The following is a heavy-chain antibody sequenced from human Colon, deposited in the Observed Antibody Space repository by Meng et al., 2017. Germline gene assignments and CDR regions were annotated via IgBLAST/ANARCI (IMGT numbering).Heavy chain of an antibody. V-gene: IGHV1-8*01. Sequence: QVQLVQSGAAVKKPGVSVRVSCKASGYTFTDLDINWVRQATGQGLEWMGWINPNSGETGYAQKFQGRFTMTRDTSISTFYMELSSLTSDDTAVYYCARGIWEGFDYWGQGALVTVSS. CDR3: ARGIWEGFDY. J-gene: IGHJ4*02. CDR2: INPNSGET. CDR1: GYTFTDLD. D-gene: IGHD1-26*01.